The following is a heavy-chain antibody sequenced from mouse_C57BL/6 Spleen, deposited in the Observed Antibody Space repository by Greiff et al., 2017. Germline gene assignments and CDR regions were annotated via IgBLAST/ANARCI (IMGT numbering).Heavy chain of an antibody. J-gene: IGHJ1*03. CDR1: GYSITSGYD. Sequence: EVQLVESGPGMVKPSQSLSLTCTVTGYSITSGYDWHWIRHFPGNKLEWMGYISYSGSTNYNPSLKSRISITHDTSKNHFFLKLNSVTTEDTATYYCARALITTGGYFDVWGTGTTVTVSS. CDR2: ISYSGST. CDR3: ARALITTGGYFDV. D-gene: IGHD1-1*01. V-gene: IGHV3-1*01.